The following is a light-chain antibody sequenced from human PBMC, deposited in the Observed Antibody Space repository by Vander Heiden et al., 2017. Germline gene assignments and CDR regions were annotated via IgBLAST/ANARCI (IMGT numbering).Light chain of an antibody. Sequence: EIVMTQSPATLSVSPGERATLSCRASQSVSSNLAWYQQKPGQAPRLLIYGASSRATAIPARFRGSGSGTEFTLTISSLQSEDFAVYYCQQYNNWPRTFGQGTKVEIK. CDR2: GAS. CDR3: QQYNNWPRT. V-gene: IGKV3-15*01. CDR1: QSVSSN. J-gene: IGKJ1*01.